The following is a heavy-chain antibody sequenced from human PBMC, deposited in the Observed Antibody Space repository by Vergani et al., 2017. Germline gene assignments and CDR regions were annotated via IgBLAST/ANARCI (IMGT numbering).Heavy chain of an antibody. CDR1: GFTFSTYA. CDR2: LTGGGGST. D-gene: IGHD1-26*01. V-gene: IGHV3-23*01. J-gene: IGHJ4*02. Sequence: EVQLLESGGSLNQPGGSVRLSCAASGFTFSTYAMHWVRQAPGKGLEWVSALTGGGGSTYYADSFKGRFIISRDNSRDTLYLQMNSLRPEDTATYYCVKDAGSYENFWDSWGQGTLVTVSS. CDR3: VKDAGSYENFWDS.